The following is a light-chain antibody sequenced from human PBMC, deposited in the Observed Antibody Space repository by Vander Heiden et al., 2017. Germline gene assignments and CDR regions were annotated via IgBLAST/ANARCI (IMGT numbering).Light chain of an antibody. J-gene: IGKJ4*01. CDR1: QDIGSY. Sequence: IHITHSPSSLSASVGDRVTITCQASQDIGSYLDWYQQKPGKAPEFLIYGASSLETGVPSRFSASGSGTDFTFTISSLQPEDIATYYCQQDDYLPHTFGGGTKVEIK. V-gene: IGKV1-33*01. CDR2: GAS. CDR3: QQDDYLPHT.